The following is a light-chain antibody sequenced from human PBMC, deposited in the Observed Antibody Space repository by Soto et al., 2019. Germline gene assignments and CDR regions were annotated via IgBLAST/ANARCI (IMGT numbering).Light chain of an antibody. Sequence: QSVLTQPPSVSGAPGQRVTIFCTGSSSNIGAGYDVHWYQQLPGTAPKLLIHGNSNRPSGVPDRFSGSKSGTSASLAITGLQAEDEADYYCQSYDISLSVVFGGGTQLTVL. V-gene: IGLV1-40*01. J-gene: IGLJ2*01. CDR1: SSNIGAGYD. CDR2: GNS. CDR3: QSYDISLSVV.